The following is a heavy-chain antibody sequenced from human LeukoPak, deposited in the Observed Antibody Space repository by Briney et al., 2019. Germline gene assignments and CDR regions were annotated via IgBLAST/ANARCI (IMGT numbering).Heavy chain of an antibody. Sequence: PGGSLRLSCAVSGLTFSSYEMNWVRQAPGKGLEWVSYISSSGSTIYYADSVKGRFTISRDNAKNSLYLQMNSLRAEDTAVYYCAREAYSSGWWEYFDYWGQGTLVTVSS. CDR2: ISSSGSTI. J-gene: IGHJ4*02. V-gene: IGHV3-48*03. CDR3: AREAYSSGWWEYFDY. CDR1: GLTFSSYE. D-gene: IGHD6-19*01.